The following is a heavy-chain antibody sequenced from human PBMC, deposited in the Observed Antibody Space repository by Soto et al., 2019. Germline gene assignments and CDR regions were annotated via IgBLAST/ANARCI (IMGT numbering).Heavy chain of an antibody. J-gene: IGHJ6*03. V-gene: IGHV3-49*03. Sequence: GGSLRLSCTASGFTFGDYAMSWFRQAPGKGLEWVGFIRSKAYGGTTEYAASVKGRFTISRDDSKSIAYLQMNSLKTEDTAVYYCTREIVVADYYYYYYMDVWGKGTTVTVSS. CDR1: GFTFGDYA. CDR2: IRSKAYGGTT. D-gene: IGHD2-15*01. CDR3: TREIVVADYYYYYYMDV.